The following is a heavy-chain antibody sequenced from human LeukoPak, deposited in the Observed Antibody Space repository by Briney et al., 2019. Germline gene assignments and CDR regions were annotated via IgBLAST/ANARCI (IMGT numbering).Heavy chain of an antibody. J-gene: IGHJ5*02. D-gene: IGHD5-12*01. CDR2: IQCDGIDK. CDR3: AQDIPKEQVPGLGPGS. CDR1: GFTFSRYG. Sequence: GGSLRLSCAASGFTFSRYGTHWVRQAPGKGLEWVTFIQCDGIDKFYADSVKGRFTISRDNSKNTVYLQMNSLRTDDTAVYFCAQDIPKEQVPGLGPGSWGQGTLVTVSS. V-gene: IGHV3-30*02.